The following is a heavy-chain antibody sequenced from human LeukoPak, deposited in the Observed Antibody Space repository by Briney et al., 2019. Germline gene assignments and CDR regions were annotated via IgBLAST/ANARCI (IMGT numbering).Heavy chain of an antibody. D-gene: IGHD6-13*01. CDR3: ARGAGYSMAY. V-gene: IGHV3-21*01. CDR2: ISSSSSYI. CDR1: GGSISSYY. Sequence: ETLSLTCTVSGGSISSYYWSWIRQPPGKGLEWVSSISSSSSYIYYADSVKGRFTISRDNAKNSLYLQMNSLRAEDTAVYYCARGAGYSMAYWGQGTLVTVSS. J-gene: IGHJ4*02.